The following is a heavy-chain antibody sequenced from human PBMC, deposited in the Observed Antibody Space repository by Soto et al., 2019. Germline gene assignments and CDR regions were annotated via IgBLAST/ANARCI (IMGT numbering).Heavy chain of an antibody. CDR2: VSHDGRNT. Sequence: PGGSERLSCASSGFIFSDYGMHWVSQAPGKGLEWVAVVSHDGRNTHYADSVKGRFTISRDSSKNTVSLEMTSLRAEDTAVYYCAIGLITGSQYSGGWYYFDSWGHGTQVTVSS. CDR3: AIGLITGSQYSGGWYYFDS. CDR1: GFIFSDYG. J-gene: IGHJ4*01. D-gene: IGHD1-26*01. V-gene: IGHV3-30*03.